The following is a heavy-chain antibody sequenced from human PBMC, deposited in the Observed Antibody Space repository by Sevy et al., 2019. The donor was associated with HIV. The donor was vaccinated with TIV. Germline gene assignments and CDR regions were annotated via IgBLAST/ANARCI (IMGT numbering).Heavy chain of an antibody. CDR2: ISSSGRII. D-gene: IGHD6-6*01. Sequence: GGSLRLSCAASGFTFRDYFMTWIRQAPGKGLEWISYISSSGRIIYYRESVKGQFTISRDNAQNSGYLQMNGLRAEDTAVYYCVGASHDGSSSGWWFDPWGQGTLVTVSS. J-gene: IGHJ5*02. CDR3: VGASHDGSSSGWWFDP. CDR1: GFTFRDYF. V-gene: IGHV3-11*01.